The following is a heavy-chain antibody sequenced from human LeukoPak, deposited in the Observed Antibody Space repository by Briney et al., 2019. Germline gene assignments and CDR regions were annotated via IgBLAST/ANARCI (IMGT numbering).Heavy chain of an antibody. D-gene: IGHD4-17*01. J-gene: IGHJ4*02. V-gene: IGHV3-11*01. Sequence: GVSLRLSCATSGFTFTDYYMSWIRQAPGKGLEWVSYISVSGTTMYYADSVKGRFTLSRDNAKNSLYLQMNSLRAEDTAVYYCARVGRLQYGDYVAFDYWGQGTLVTVSS. CDR1: GFTFTDYY. CDR2: ISVSGTTM. CDR3: ARVGRLQYGDYVAFDY.